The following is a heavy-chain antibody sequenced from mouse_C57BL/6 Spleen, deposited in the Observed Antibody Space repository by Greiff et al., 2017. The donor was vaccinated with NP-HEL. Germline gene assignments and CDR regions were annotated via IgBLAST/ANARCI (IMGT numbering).Heavy chain of an antibody. CDR3: ARELRPYAMDY. CDR2: IDPSDSET. Sequence: VKLQQPGAELVRPGSSVKLSCKASGYTFTSYWMHWVKQRPIQGLEWIGNIDPSDSETHYNQKFKDKATLTVDKSSSTAYMQLSSLTSEDSAVYYCARELRPYAMDYWGQGTSVTVSS. D-gene: IGHD1-2*01. CDR1: GYTFTSYW. V-gene: IGHV1-52*01. J-gene: IGHJ4*01.